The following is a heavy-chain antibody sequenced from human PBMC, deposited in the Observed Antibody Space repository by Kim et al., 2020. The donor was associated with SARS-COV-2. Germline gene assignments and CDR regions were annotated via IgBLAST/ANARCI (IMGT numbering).Heavy chain of an antibody. J-gene: IGHJ4*02. CDR1: GGSISSYY. V-gene: IGHV4-59*01. CDR3: ARSYSSGWQNFDY. CDR2: IYYSGST. D-gene: IGHD6-19*01. Sequence: SETLSLTCTVSGGSISSYYWSWIRQPPGKGLEWIGHIYYSGSTNYNPSLESRVTISVDTSKNQFSLNLSSVTAADTAVYNCARSYSSGWQNFDYWGQGTLVTVSS.